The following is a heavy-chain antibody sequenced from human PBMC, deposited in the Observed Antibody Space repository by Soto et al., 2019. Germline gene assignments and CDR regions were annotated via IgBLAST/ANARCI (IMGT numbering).Heavy chain of an antibody. J-gene: IGHJ4*02. Sequence: GASVKVSCKASGYTFTSYYMHWVRQAPGQGLEWMGIINPSGGSTSYAQKFQGRVTMTRDTSTSTVYMELSSLRSEDTAVYYCARDPTPHLAYCGGDCFTLDYWGQGTLVTVSS. CDR1: GYTFTSYY. V-gene: IGHV1-46*01. CDR2: INPSGGST. D-gene: IGHD2-21*02. CDR3: ARDPTPHLAYCGGDCFTLDY.